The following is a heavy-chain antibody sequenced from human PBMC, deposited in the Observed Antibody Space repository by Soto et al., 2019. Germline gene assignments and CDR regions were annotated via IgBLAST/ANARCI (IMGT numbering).Heavy chain of an antibody. CDR3: AGGMWIPDNHYYYYGMDV. CDR1: GYTFTSYY. V-gene: IGHV1-46*01. D-gene: IGHD5-18*01. Sequence: ASVKVSCKASGYTFTSYYMHWVRQAPGQGLEWMGIINPSGGSTSYAQKFQGRVTMTRDTSTSTVYMELSSLRSEDTAVYYCAGGMWIPDNHYYYYGMDVWGQGTTVTVSS. J-gene: IGHJ6*02. CDR2: INPSGGST.